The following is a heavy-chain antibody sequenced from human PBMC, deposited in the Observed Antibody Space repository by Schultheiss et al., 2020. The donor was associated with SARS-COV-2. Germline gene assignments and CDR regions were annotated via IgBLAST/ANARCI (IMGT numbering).Heavy chain of an antibody. CDR1: GDTFSNYG. J-gene: IGHJ6*02. V-gene: IGHV1-69*13. Sequence: SVKVSCKASGDTFSNYGISWVRQAPGQGLEWMGGITPIYGSTDYAQSFQDRLTVIADESTSTVYMQLSSLTSDDTAVYYCAREGYYDFWSDSYTNFYGMDVWGQGTTVTVSS. CDR2: ITPIYGST. CDR3: AREGYYDFWSDSYTNFYGMDV. D-gene: IGHD3-3*01.